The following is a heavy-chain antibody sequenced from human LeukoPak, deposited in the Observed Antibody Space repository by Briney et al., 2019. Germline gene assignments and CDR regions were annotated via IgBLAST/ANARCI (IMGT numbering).Heavy chain of an antibody. CDR1: GFSFNSDW. V-gene: IGHV3-7*01. CDR3: RSGWYAGQSDY. D-gene: IGHD6-19*01. CDR2: IKHDESEK. J-gene: IGHJ4*02. Sequence: PGGSLRLSCAASGFSFNSDWMDWVRQAPGKGLEWVANIKHDESEKNYLDSVKGRFTISRDNAQNSLYLQMNGLRVEDTAVYYCRSGWYAGQSDYWGQGTLVTVSS.